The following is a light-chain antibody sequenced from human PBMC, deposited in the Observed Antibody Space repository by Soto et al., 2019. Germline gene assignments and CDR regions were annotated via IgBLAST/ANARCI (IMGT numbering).Light chain of an antibody. CDR1: SSDIGDYDY. J-gene: IGLJ7*01. Sequence: QSALTQPASVSGSPGQSITLSCTGTSSDIGDYDYVSWYQRHPGKAPKLIIYDVNNRPSGVSDRFSGSKSGNTASLTISGLQAEDEADDYCTSYSSGSTNVIFGGGTQLTVL. V-gene: IGLV2-14*03. CDR2: DVN. CDR3: TSYSSGSTNVI.